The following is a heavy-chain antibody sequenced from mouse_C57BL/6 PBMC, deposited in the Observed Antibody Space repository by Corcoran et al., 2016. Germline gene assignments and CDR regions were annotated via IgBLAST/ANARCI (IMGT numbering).Heavy chain of an antibody. J-gene: IGHJ1*03. CDR1: GYAFSSYW. D-gene: IGHD1-1*01. V-gene: IGHV1-80*01. CDR2: IYTGDGDT. Sequence: QVQLQQSGAELVKPGASVKISCKASGYAFSSYWMNWVKQRPGKGLEWIGQIYTGDGDTNYNGKFKGKATLTADKSSSTAYMQLSSLTSEDSAVYFCARSGYYGSSYGWYFDVWGTGTTVTVSS. CDR3: ARSGYYGSSYGWYFDV.